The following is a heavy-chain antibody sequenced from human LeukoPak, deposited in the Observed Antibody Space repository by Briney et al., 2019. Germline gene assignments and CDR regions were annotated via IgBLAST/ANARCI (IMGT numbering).Heavy chain of an antibody. CDR2: VSGNGGST. V-gene: IGHV3-23*01. J-gene: IGHJ4*02. CDR3: AQGSARMVLPPNCFNY. CDR1: GFSFSTYA. D-gene: IGHD2-8*01. Sequence: GGSLRLSCAASGFSFSTYATSWVRQAPGKGLEWVSSVSGNGGSTYYADSVKGRFTISRDNSKNTLYLQMNSLRAEDTAVYYCAQGSARMVLPPNCFNYWGQGTLVTVSS.